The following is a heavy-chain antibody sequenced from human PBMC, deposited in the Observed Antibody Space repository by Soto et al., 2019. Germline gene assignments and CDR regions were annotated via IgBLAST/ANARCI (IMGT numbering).Heavy chain of an antibody. D-gene: IGHD2-15*01. Sequence: GGSLRLSCAASGFTFSSYSMNWVRQAPGKGLEWVSYISSSSSTIYYADSVKGRFTISRDNAKNSLYLQMNSLRAEDTAVYYCARVTCSGGSCLVWYFDLWGRGTLVTVSS. V-gene: IGHV3-48*01. CDR2: ISSSSSTI. CDR3: ARVTCSGGSCLVWYFDL. J-gene: IGHJ2*01. CDR1: GFTFSSYS.